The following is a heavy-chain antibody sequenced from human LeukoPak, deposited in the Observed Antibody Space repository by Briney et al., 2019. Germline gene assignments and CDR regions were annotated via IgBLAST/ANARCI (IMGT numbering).Heavy chain of an antibody. CDR1: GFTFSTYA. Sequence: PGRSLRLSCAASGFTFSTYAMHWVRQAPGKGLEGVALIWYDGSNKYCADSVKGRFTISRDISKNTLYLQMNSLRAEDTAVYYCAKDAGNYYQRFFDYWGQGTLVTVSS. D-gene: IGHD1-26*01. CDR3: AKDAGNYYQRFFDY. J-gene: IGHJ4*02. CDR2: IWYDGSNK. V-gene: IGHV3-33*06.